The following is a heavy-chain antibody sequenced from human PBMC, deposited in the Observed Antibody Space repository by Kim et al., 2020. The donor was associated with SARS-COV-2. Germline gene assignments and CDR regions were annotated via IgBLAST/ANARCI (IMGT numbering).Heavy chain of an antibody. D-gene: IGHD2-21*02. Sequence: SVKVSCKASGGTFSSYAISWVRQAPGQGLEWMGGIIPIFGTANYAQKFQGRVTITADESTSTAYMALSSLRSEDTAVYYCSSDVRVTAAGVPTYYYGMDVWGQGTTVTVSS. CDR1: GGTFSSYA. V-gene: IGHV1-69*13. CDR3: SSDVRVTAAGVPTYYYGMDV. J-gene: IGHJ6*02. CDR2: IIPIFGTA.